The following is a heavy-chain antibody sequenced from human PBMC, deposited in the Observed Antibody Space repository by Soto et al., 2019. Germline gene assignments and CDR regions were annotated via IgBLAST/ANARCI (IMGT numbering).Heavy chain of an antibody. CDR1: GDSVSSNSAA. CDR2: TYYRSRSYN. CDR3: ARTEGYFDY. J-gene: IGHJ4*02. V-gene: IGHV6-1*01. Sequence: SQTLSLTCAISGDSVSSNSAAWNWTRQSPSRGLEWLGRTYYRSRSYNDYAVSVKSRITINPDTSKNQFSLQLKFVTPEDTAVYYCARTEGYFDYWGQGTLVTVSS.